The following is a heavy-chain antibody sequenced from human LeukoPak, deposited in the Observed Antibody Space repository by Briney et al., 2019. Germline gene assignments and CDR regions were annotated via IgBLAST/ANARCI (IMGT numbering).Heavy chain of an antibody. V-gene: IGHV4-59*01. Sequence: PSETLSLTCTVSGGSISSYYWSWIRQPAGKGLAWIGYIYYSGSTNYNPSLKSRVTISVDTSKNQFSLKLSSVTAADTAVYYCARVRVAPRITMVRGVITGWFDPWGQGTLVAVSS. J-gene: IGHJ5*02. CDR2: IYYSGST. CDR3: ARVRVAPRITMVRGVITGWFDP. CDR1: GGSISSYY. D-gene: IGHD3-10*01.